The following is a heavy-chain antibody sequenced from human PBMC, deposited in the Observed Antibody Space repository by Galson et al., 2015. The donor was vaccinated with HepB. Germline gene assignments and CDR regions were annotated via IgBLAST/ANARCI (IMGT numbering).Heavy chain of an antibody. CDR1: GFTFSTFA. J-gene: IGHJ4*02. Sequence: SLILSCAVAGFTFSTFAITCVRQAPANRPQWVSAISKGGRTTYYADSLKARFTISRDNSKNTLYLQMNSLRADDTAVYYCAKGTPFDWQLFFDHWGQGTLVTVSS. CDR2: ISKGGRTT. CDR3: AKGTPFDWQLFFDH. D-gene: IGHD3-9*01. V-gene: IGHV3-23*01.